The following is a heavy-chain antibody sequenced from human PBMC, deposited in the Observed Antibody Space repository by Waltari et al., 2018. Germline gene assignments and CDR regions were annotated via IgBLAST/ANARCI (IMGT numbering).Heavy chain of an antibody. CDR3: ARDDSNRGSQHAFDI. V-gene: IGHV3-7*03. CDR1: GFTFSEYW. D-gene: IGHD1-26*01. Sequence: EVQLVEYGGGLVQPGGSLRLSCTASGFTFSEYWITWVRQTPGKGLEWVADIKGDGRHEYYLDSVRGRFTISRDNAKNSVDLQMNSLRVEDTAIYYCARDDSNRGSQHAFDIWGQGTMVTVSS. CDR2: IKGDGRHE. J-gene: IGHJ3*02.